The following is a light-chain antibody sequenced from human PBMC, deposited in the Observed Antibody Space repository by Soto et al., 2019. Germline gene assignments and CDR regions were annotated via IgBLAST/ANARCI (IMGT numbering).Light chain of an antibody. J-gene: IGLJ3*02. Sequence: QSVLTQPPSASGTPGQRVTISCSGSSSHIGSNYVYWYQQLPGTAPKLLIYRNNQRPSGVPDRFSGSKSGTSASLAISGLRSEDEADYYCAAWDDSLSGSWVFGGGTKLTVI. V-gene: IGLV1-47*01. CDR2: RNN. CDR3: AAWDDSLSGSWV. CDR1: SSHIGSNY.